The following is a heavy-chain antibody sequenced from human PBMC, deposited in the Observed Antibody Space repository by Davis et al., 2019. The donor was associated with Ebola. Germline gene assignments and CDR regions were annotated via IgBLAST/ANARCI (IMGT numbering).Heavy chain of an antibody. V-gene: IGHV1-69*13. Sequence: SVKVSCKASGYTFTGYDINWVRQAPGQGLEWMGGIIPILGTANYAQKFQGRVTITADESTSTAYMELSSLRSDDTAVYYCARGGSGIVVVITTLAFDIWGQGTMVTVSS. CDR2: IIPILGTA. CDR3: ARGGSGIVVVITTLAFDI. D-gene: IGHD3-22*01. CDR1: GYTFTGYD. J-gene: IGHJ3*02.